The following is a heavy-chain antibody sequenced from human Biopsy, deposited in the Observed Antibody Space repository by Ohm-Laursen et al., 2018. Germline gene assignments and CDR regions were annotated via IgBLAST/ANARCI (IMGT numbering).Heavy chain of an antibody. V-gene: IGHV3-73*01. CDR3: TLEGAGFDN. J-gene: IGHJ4*02. CDR2: IRSKAKSYAT. CDR1: GFTFSASA. D-gene: IGHD3-10*01. Sequence: SLRLSCAAFGFTFSASAVHWVRQASGKGLEWVGRIRSKAKSYATAYAAPVTGRFTISRDDSKNTTYLQMNSLKTEDTAVYYCTLEGAGFDNWGQGTLVTVSS.